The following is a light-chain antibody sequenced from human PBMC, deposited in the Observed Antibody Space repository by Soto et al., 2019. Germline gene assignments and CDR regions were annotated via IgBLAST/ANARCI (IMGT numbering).Light chain of an antibody. Sequence: EVVMTQSPATLSVSPGDRVTLSCRASETLSNNSAWFLQKPGQAPRLLIYGATTRATGIPARFTGSGSGTEFTLTISSLQSDDFAIYYCQQYNNWPPRFTFGPGTRVDIK. CDR1: ETLSNN. CDR3: QQYNNWPPRFT. CDR2: GAT. V-gene: IGKV3-15*01. J-gene: IGKJ3*01.